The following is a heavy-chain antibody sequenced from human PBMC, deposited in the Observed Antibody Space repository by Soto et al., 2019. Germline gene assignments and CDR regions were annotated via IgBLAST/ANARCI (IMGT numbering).Heavy chain of an antibody. Sequence: ESGPTLVNPTQTVTLTCTLSGISLTTSEVRVNWIRQPPGKALEWLARIDWDDDKFYSRSLKTRLTISKDTSKNQVVLTMTNMQPVDTATYYCARTVDTTMVTRDVFDVWGQGTMVTVSS. V-gene: IGHV2-70*04. D-gene: IGHD5-18*01. CDR1: GISLTTSEVR. CDR2: IDWDDDK. J-gene: IGHJ3*01. CDR3: ARTVDTTMVTRDVFDV.